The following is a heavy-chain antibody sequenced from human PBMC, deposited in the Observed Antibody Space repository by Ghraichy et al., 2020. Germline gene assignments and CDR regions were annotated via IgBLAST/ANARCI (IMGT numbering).Heavy chain of an antibody. CDR3: AITSSGTLFDY. Sequence: SETLSLTCAVYGGSFSGYYWSWIRQPPGKGLEWIGEINHSGSTNYNPSLKSRVTISVDTSKNQFSLKLSSVTAADTAVYYCAITSSGTLFDYWGQGTLVTVSS. V-gene: IGHV4-34*01. D-gene: IGHD6-19*01. CDR1: GGSFSGYY. J-gene: IGHJ4*02. CDR2: INHSGST.